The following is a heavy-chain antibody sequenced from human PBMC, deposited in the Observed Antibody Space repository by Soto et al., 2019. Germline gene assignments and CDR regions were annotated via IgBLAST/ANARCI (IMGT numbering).Heavy chain of an antibody. CDR1: GGTFSSYT. J-gene: IGHJ6*02. Sequence: GASVKVSCKASGGTFSSYTISWVRQAPGQGLEWMGRIIPILGIANYAQKFQGRVTITADKSTSTAYMELSSLRSEDTAVYYCARDKGGYYYDSSGYWPSIYGMDVWGQGTTVTVSS. D-gene: IGHD3-22*01. CDR3: ARDKGGYYYDSSGYWPSIYGMDV. V-gene: IGHV1-69*04. CDR2: IIPILGIA.